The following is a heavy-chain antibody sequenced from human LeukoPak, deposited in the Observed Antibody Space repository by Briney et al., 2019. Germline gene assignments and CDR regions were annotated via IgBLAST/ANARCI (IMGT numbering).Heavy chain of an antibody. J-gene: IGHJ4*02. CDR2: MNPNSGNT. V-gene: IGHV1-8*02. D-gene: IGHD2-2*02. Sequence: ASVKVSCKASGYTFTSYYMHWVRQATGQGLEWMGWMNPNSGNTGYAQKFQGRVTMTRNTSISTAYMELSSLRSEDTAVYYCAKGRYCSSTSCYRRAFDYWGQGTLVTVSS. CDR1: GYTFTSYY. CDR3: AKGRYCSSTSCYRRAFDY.